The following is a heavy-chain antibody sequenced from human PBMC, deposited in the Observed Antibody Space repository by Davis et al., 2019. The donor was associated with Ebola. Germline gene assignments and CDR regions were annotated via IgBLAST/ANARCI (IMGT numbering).Heavy chain of an antibody. Sequence: SVKVSCKASGGTFSSYAISWVRQAPGQGLEWMGGIIPIFGTANYAQKFQERVTITRDMSTSTAYMELSSLRSEDTAVYYCAADGRSWNFDYWGQGTLVTVSS. J-gene: IGHJ4*02. V-gene: IGHV1-69*05. CDR3: AADGRSWNFDY. CDR2: IIPIFGTA. D-gene: IGHD6-13*01. CDR1: GGTFSSYA.